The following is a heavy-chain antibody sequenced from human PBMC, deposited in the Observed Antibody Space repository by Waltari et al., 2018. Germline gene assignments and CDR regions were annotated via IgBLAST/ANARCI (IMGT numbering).Heavy chain of an antibody. CDR2: ISWNSGSI. CDR1: GFTFDDYA. J-gene: IGHJ6*02. CDR3: ARDRYSGYDNRPYYYYYGMDV. D-gene: IGHD5-12*01. Sequence: EVQLVESGGGLVQPGRSLRLSCAASGFTFDDYAMHWVRQAPGKGLEWVSGISWNSGSIGYVDSVKGRFTISRDNAKNSLYLQMNSLRAEDTALYYCARDRYSGYDNRPYYYYYGMDVWGQGTTVTVSS. V-gene: IGHV3-9*01.